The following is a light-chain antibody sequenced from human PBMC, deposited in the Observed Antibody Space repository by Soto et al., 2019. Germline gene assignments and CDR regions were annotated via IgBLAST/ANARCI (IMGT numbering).Light chain of an antibody. CDR1: ETVRSN. V-gene: IGKV3D-15*01. CDR3: QQYNNWWT. J-gene: IGKJ1*01. CDR2: AAS. Sequence: RVMTQSADTLSVSPGERATLSCRASETVRSNLAWYQQKPGQAPRLLIYAASTRATGIPARFIGNASGTEFTLTISSLKSEDFAVYYCQQYNNWWTFGQGTKVDIK.